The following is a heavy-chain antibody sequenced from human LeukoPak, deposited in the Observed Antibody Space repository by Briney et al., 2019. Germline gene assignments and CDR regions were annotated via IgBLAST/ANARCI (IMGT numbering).Heavy chain of an antibody. CDR2: ITYDGSNK. V-gene: IGHV3-30*18. Sequence: PGVSLRLSCAASGFTFSSYGMHWVRQAPGKGLEWVAVITYDGSNKYYADSVKGRFTISRDNSKNTLYLQMNSLRAEDTAVYYCAKDLPNYGDYVSGMDVWGQGTTVTVSS. J-gene: IGHJ6*02. CDR3: AKDLPNYGDYVSGMDV. D-gene: IGHD4-17*01. CDR1: GFTFSSYG.